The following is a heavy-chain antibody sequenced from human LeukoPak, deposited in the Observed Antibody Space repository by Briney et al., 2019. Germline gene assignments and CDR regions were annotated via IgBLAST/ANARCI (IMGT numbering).Heavy chain of an antibody. V-gene: IGHV4-39*01. CDR2: IYDNGFS. Sequence: SETLSLTCTFSGDSISSNGHYWGWIRQPPGKGLEWIGSIYDNGFSYPKFSLKIRVTILIAMSKSQFSLRLSSVTAAATAVYYCARNLDNFYCGGDCQPLGYFDLWGRGTLVSVSS. D-gene: IGHD2-21*02. CDR1: GDSISSNGHY. CDR3: ARNLDNFYCGGDCQPLGYFDL. J-gene: IGHJ2*01.